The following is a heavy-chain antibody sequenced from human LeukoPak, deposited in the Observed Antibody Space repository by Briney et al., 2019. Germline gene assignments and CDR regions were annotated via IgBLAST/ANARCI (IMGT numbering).Heavy chain of an antibody. V-gene: IGHV3-20*01. CDR2: INWNGDST. CDR1: GFTFDDYG. D-gene: IGHD2-15*01. Sequence: PGGSLRLSCAASGFTFDDYGMNWVRQAPGKGLEWVSGINWNGDSTGYADSVKGRFTISRDNAKNSLYLQMNSLRAEDTALYHCARAYCSGGSCYLFDYWGQGTLVTVSS. CDR3: ARAYCSGGSCYLFDY. J-gene: IGHJ4*02.